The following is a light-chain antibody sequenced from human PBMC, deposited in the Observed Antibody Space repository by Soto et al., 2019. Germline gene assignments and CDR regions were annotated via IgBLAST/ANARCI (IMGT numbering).Light chain of an antibody. CDR1: QSVSNNY. V-gene: IGKV3-20*01. J-gene: IGKJ1*01. Sequence: LSCRASQSVSNNYLAWYQQKPGQAPRLVIYGAASRATGIPDRFSASGSGTDFTLTISRLEPEDFAVYYCQQYISSPLTFGQGTKVDIK. CDR3: QQYISSPLT. CDR2: GAA.